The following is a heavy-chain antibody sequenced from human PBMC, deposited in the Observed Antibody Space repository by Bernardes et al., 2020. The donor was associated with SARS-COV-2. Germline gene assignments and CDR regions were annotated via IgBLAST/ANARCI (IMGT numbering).Heavy chain of an antibody. CDR3: AHRSSSWYVGWFDP. CDR1: GFSLSTSGVG. CDR2: IYWDDDK. J-gene: IGHJ5*02. D-gene: IGHD6-13*01. Sequence: SGPTLVKPTQTLTLTCTFSGFSLSTSGVGVGWIRQPPGKALEWLAPIYWDDDKRYSPSLKSRLTITKDTSKNQVVLTMTNMDPVDTATYYCAHRSSSWYVGWFDPWGQGTLVTVSS. V-gene: IGHV2-5*02.